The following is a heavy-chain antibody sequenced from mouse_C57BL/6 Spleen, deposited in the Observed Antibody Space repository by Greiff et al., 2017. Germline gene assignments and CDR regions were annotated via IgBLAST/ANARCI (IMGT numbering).Heavy chain of an antibody. CDR2: IDPEDGET. CDR3: ARGVALDY. Sequence: EVMLVESGAELVKPGASVKLSCTASGFNIKDYYMHWVKQRTEQGLEWIGRIDPEDGETKYAPKFPGKATITADTSSNTAYLQLSSLTSEDTAVYYCARGVALDYWGQGTTRTVSS. D-gene: IGHD1-1*02. V-gene: IGHV14-2*01. CDR1: GFNIKDYY. J-gene: IGHJ2*01.